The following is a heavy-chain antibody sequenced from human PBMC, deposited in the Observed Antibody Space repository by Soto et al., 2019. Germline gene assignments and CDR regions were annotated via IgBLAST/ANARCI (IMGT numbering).Heavy chain of an antibody. J-gene: IGHJ6*03. Sequence: GGSLRLSCAASGFTFSSYSMNWVRQAPGKGLEWVSYISSSSSTIYYADSVKGRFTISRDNAKNSLYLQMNSLRAEDTAVYYCAREVVELPRYYSCGSYHYYMDVWDKGTTVTVSS. CDR2: ISSSSSTI. CDR3: AREVVELPRYYSCGSYHYYMDV. D-gene: IGHD2-15*01. V-gene: IGHV3-48*01. CDR1: GFTFSSYS.